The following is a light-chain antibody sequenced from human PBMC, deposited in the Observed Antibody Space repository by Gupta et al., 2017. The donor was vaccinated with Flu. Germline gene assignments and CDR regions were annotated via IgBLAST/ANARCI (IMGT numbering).Light chain of an antibody. J-gene: IGKJ2*01. CDR1: QSLLHSNGYNY. CDR2: LGS. V-gene: IGKV2-28*01. Sequence: DIVMTQSPLSLTVAPGEPASISCRSSQSLLHSNGYNYLDWYLQKPGQSPQLLISLGSNRASGVPDRFSGSGSGADFTLKISRVEAEDVGVYYCMQALQTPYTFGQGTKLEIK. CDR3: MQALQTPYT.